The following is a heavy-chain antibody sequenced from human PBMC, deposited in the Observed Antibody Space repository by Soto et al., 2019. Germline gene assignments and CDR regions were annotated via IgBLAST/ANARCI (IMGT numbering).Heavy chain of an antibody. Sequence: PSETLSLTCAVYGGSFSGYYWRWIRQPPGKGLEWIGEINHSGSTNYNPSLKSRVTISVDTSKNQFSRKLSSVTAADTAVYYCARKSNYYYYGMDVWGQGTTVTVSS. J-gene: IGHJ6*02. CDR2: INHSGST. CDR3: ARKSNYYYYGMDV. CDR1: GGSFSGYY. V-gene: IGHV4-34*01.